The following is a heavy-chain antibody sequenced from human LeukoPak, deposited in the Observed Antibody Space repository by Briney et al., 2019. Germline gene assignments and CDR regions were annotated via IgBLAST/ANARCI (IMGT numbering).Heavy chain of an antibody. D-gene: IGHD3-22*01. J-gene: IGHJ4*02. V-gene: IGHV3-33*01. CDR1: GIRFSGSG. CDR2: IWYDGSNK. Sequence: PGGSLRLSCVATGIRFSGSGMHWVRQAPGKGLEWVAVIWYDGSNKYYADSVKGRFTISRDNSKNTLYLQMNSLRAEDTAVYYCARGLEDYYDSSGLIDYWGQGTLVTVSS. CDR3: ARGLEDYYDSSGLIDY.